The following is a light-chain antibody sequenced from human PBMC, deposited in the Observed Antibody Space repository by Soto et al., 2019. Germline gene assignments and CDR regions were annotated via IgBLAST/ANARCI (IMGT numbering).Light chain of an antibody. J-gene: IGKJ1*01. CDR3: QQYDSSPWT. V-gene: IGKV3-20*01. CDR1: HSLSSTY. CDR2: DAS. Sequence: EIVLTQSPGTLSFSAGERATLSCMASHSLSSTYLAWYQQKPGQAPRLLIYDASSRATGIPDRFSGSGSGTDFTLSISGLESEDFAVYYCQQYDSSPWTFGPGTKVDIK.